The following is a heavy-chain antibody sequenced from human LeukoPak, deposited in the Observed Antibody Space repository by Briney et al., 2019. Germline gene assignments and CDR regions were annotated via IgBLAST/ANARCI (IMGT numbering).Heavy chain of an antibody. Sequence: KPSETLSLTCAVSGGSIRNYYWSWIRQPPGKGLEWIGYIYYSGSTNYNPSLTSRVTISVDTSQNQFSLKLSSLTAADTAVYYCARGCRYYDILTGYRLGYGMDVWGQGTTVTVSS. D-gene: IGHD3-9*01. V-gene: IGHV4-59*01. CDR1: GGSIRNYY. CDR3: ARGCRYYDILTGYRLGYGMDV. CDR2: IYYSGST. J-gene: IGHJ6*02.